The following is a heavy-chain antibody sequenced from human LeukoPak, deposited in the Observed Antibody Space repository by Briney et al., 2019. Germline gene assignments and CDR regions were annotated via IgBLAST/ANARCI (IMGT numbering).Heavy chain of an antibody. D-gene: IGHD6-6*01. CDR3: TRGSWYSSSSYYFDY. Sequence: GASVKVSCKASGYTFTTYDINRVRQATGQGLEWMGWKNPNSGNTGYAQKFQGRVTITRNTSISTVYMELSSLRSEDTAVYYCTRGSWYSSSSYYFDYWGQGTLVTVSS. CDR2: KNPNSGNT. V-gene: IGHV1-8*03. CDR1: GYTFTTYD. J-gene: IGHJ4*02.